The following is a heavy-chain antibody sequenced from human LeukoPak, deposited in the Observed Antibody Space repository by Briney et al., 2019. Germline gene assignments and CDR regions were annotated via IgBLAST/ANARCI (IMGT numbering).Heavy chain of an antibody. CDR1: GFTFGDYA. V-gene: IGHV3-66*01. CDR3: ARGHNFGRLHPFDY. Sequence: QPGGSLRLSWTASGFTFGDYAMSWVRQAPGKGLEWVSVIYSGGSTYYADSVKGRFTISRDNSKNTLYLQMNSLRAEDTAVYYCARGHNFGRLHPFDYWGQGTLVTVSS. J-gene: IGHJ4*02. D-gene: IGHD3-9*01. CDR2: IYSGGST.